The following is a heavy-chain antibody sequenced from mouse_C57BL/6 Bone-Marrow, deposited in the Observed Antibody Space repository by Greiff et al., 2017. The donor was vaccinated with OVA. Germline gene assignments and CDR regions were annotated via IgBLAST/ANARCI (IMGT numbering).Heavy chain of an antibody. V-gene: IGHV1-69*01. CDR1: GYTFTSYW. CDR3: ARNGAGQLRFYWYFDV. CDR2: IDPSDSYT. J-gene: IGHJ1*03. Sequence: QVQLQQPGAELVMPGASVKLSCKASGYTFTSYWMHWVKQRPGPGLEWIGEIDPSDSYTNYNQKFKGKSTLTVDKSSSTAYMQLSSLTSEDSAVYYCARNGAGQLRFYWYFDVWGTGTTVTVSS. D-gene: IGHD3-2*02.